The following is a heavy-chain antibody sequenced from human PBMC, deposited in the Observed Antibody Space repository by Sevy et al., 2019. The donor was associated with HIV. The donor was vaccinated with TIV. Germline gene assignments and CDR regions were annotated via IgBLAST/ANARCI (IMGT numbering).Heavy chain of an antibody. CDR2: IKQDGSEK. CDR3: ARALWGGLRCFDY. D-gene: IGHD3-3*01. Sequence: GGSLRLSCAASGFTISSYWMSWVRQAPGKGLEWVANIKQDGSEKYYVDSVKGRFTISRDNAKNSLYLQMNSLRAEDTAVYYCARALWGGLRCFDYWGQGTLVTVSS. J-gene: IGHJ4*02. V-gene: IGHV3-7*01. CDR1: GFTISSYW.